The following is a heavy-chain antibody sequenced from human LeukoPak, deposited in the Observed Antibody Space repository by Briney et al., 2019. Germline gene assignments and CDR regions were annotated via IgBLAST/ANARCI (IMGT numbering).Heavy chain of an antibody. Sequence: SETLSLTCTVPGGSISSGGYYWSWIRQHPGKGLEWIGYIYYSGSTYYNPSLKSRVTISVDTSKNQFSLKLSSVTAADTAVYYRARAYSYGVPIDYWGQGTLVTVSS. D-gene: IGHD5-18*01. J-gene: IGHJ4*02. V-gene: IGHV4-31*03. CDR3: ARAYSYGVPIDY. CDR1: GGSISSGGYY. CDR2: IYYSGST.